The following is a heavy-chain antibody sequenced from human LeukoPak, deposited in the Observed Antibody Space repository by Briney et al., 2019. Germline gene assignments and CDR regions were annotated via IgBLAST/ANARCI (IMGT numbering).Heavy chain of an antibody. CDR2: IYYSGST. J-gene: IGHJ5*02. Sequence: SETLSLTCTISGGSISSYYWSWIRQPPGKGLEWIGYIYYSGSTNYNPSLKSRVTISVDTSKNQFSLKLSSVTAADTAVYYCARDRVAVAGQYQNWFDPWGQGTLVTVSS. V-gene: IGHV4-59*01. CDR3: ARDRVAVAGQYQNWFDP. D-gene: IGHD6-19*01. CDR1: GGSISSYY.